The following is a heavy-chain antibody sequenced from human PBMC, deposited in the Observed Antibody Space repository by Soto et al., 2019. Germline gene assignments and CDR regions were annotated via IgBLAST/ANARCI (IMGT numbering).Heavy chain of an antibody. CDR2: IYWDDDK. CDR3: APTRYDFWSGYYTEWFDP. D-gene: IGHD3-3*01. J-gene: IGHJ5*02. CDR1: GFSLSTSGVG. Sequence: SGPTLVNPTQTLTLTCTFSGFSLSTSGVGVGWIRQPPGKALEWLALIYWDDDKRYSPSLKSRLTITKDTSKNQVVLTMTNMDPVDTATYYCAPTRYDFWSGYYTEWFDPWGQGTLVTVSS. V-gene: IGHV2-5*02.